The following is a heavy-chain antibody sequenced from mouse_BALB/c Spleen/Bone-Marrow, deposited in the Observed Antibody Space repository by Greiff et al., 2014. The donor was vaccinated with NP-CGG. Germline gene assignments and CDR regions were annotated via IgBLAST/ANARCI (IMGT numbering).Heavy chain of an antibody. V-gene: IGHV14-4*02. Sequence: VQLKQSGAELVRSGASVKLSCTASGLNIKDYYMHWVKQRPEQGLEWIGWIDPGNGDTEYAPKFQAKATVTADTSSNTAYLQLNSLTSEDTAVYYSSVLENGGFAYWGQGTLVTVSA. CDR1: GLNIKDYY. CDR2: IDPGNGDT. CDR3: SVLENGGFAY. J-gene: IGHJ3*01.